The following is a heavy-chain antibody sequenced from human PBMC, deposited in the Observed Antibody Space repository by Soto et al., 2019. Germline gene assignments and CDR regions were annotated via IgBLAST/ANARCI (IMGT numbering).Heavy chain of an antibody. CDR1: GGSISSSSYY. V-gene: IGHV4-39*01. Sequence: SETLSLTCTVSGGSISSSSYYWGWIRQPPGKGLEWIGSIYYSGSTYYNPSLKSRVTISVDTSKNQFSLKLSSVTAADTAVYYCARGSAEIDWFDPWGQGTLVNVSS. CDR3: ARGSAEIDWFDP. J-gene: IGHJ5*02. D-gene: IGHD2-15*01. CDR2: IYYSGST.